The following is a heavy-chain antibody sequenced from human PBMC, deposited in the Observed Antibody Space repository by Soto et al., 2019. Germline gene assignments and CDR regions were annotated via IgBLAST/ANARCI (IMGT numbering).Heavy chain of an antibody. CDR2: ISAYNGNT. CDR3: ARVQYTWFDP. CDR1: GYTFTSYS. Sequence: QIQLVQSGAEVKKPGASVKVSCKTSGYTFTSYSITWVRQAPGQGLEWMGWISAYNGNTNYAQNLQGRATMTTHTATSTHNMAQRSLRSDVKAVDYGARVQYTWFDPWGQRTLVTVTS. V-gene: IGHV1-18*04. J-gene: IGHJ5*02.